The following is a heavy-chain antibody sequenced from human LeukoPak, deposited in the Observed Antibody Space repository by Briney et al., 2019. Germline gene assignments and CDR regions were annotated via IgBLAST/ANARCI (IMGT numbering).Heavy chain of an antibody. CDR2: ISGSGGST. CDR1: GFTSSDYY. D-gene: IGHD2-2*01. J-gene: IGHJ4*02. Sequence: GGSLRLSCAASGFTSSDYYMSWIRQAPGRGLEWVSAISGSGGSTYYADSVKGRFTISRDNSKNTLYLQMNSLRAEDTAVYYCARDRGIVVVGTCDYWGQGTLVTVSS. V-gene: IGHV3-23*01. CDR3: ARDRGIVVVGTCDY.